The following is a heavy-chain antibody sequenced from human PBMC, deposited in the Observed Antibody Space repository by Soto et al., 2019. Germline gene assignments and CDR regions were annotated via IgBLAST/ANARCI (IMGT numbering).Heavy chain of an antibody. CDR1: GFTFSSYW. Sequence: PGGSLRLSCAASGFTFSSYWMSWVRQAPGKGLEWVANIKQDGSEKYYVDSVKGRFTISRDNAKNSLYLQMNSLRAEDTAVYYCARGSSQLASGYFDYWGQGTLVTVSS. CDR3: ARGSSQLASGYFDY. J-gene: IGHJ4*02. V-gene: IGHV3-7*03. D-gene: IGHD6-13*01. CDR2: IKQDGSEK.